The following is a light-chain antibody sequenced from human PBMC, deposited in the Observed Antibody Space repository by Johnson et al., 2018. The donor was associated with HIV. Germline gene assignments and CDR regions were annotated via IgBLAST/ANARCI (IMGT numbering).Light chain of an antibody. CDR2: DNN. CDR1: SSNVGNNY. J-gene: IGLJ1*01. V-gene: IGLV1-51*01. Sequence: QSVLTQPPSVSAAPGQKVTISCSGTSSNVGNNYVSWYQQFPGTAPKLLIYDNNKRPSGIPDRFSGSKSGTSATLGITGLQTGDEADYYCGTWDSSLGYVFGTVTKVTVL. CDR3: GTWDSSLGYV.